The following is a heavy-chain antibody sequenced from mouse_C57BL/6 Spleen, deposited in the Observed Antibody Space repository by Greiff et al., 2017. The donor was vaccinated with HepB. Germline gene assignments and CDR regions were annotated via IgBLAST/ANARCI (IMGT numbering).Heavy chain of an antibody. J-gene: IGHJ4*01. CDR3: VRYGPYAMDY. Sequence: DVHLVESGGGLVQPKGSLKLSCAASGFSFNTYAMNWVRQAPGKGLEWVARIRSKSNNYATYYADSVKDRFTISRDDSESMLYLQMNNLKTEDTAMYDCVRYGPYAMDYWGQGTSVTVSS. D-gene: IGHD2-10*02. CDR1: GFSFNTYA. V-gene: IGHV10-1*01. CDR2: IRSKSNNYAT.